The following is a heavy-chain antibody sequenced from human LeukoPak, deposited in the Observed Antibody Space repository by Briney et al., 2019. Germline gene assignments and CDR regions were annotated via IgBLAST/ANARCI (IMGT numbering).Heavy chain of an antibody. CDR1: EGTFSTNA. V-gene: IGHV1-69*13. CDR2: IIPIFGTP. D-gene: IGHD3-10*01. J-gene: IGHJ6*03. CDR3: ARALRMVRAVESYSYYYTDV. Sequence: ASVKVSCKASEGTFSTNAISWVRQAPGQGLEWMGGIIPIFGTPNYAQKFQDRVTFTADESTSTAYMELSSLRSEDTAVYFCARALRMVRAVESYSYYYTDVWGKGTTVTISS.